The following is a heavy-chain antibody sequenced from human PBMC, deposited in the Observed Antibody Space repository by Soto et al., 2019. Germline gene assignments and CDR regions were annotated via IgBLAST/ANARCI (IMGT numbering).Heavy chain of an antibody. CDR3: ARTATNWFDP. CDR1: GGSISSGGYY. CDR2: IYYSGST. Sequence: SETLSLTCTVSGGSISSGGYYWNWIRQHPGKGLEWIGYIYYSGSTYYNPSLKSRLTISVDRSKNQFSLKLSSVTAADTAVYYCARTATNWFDPWGQGTLVTVSS. J-gene: IGHJ5*02. V-gene: IGHV4-31*03. D-gene: IGHD5-12*01.